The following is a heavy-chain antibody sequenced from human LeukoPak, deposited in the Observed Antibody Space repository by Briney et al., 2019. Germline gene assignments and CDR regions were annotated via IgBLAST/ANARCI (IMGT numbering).Heavy chain of an antibody. J-gene: IGHJ6*03. V-gene: IGHV1-8*01. CDR3: ARDSNLYYYYYMDV. D-gene: IGHD1-14*01. CDR2: MNPNSGNT. Sequence: ASVKVSCKASGYTFTSYDINWVRQATGQGLEWMGWMNPNSGNTGYAQKFQGRVTMTRNTSINTAYMELSSLRSEDTAVYYCARDSNLYYYYYMDVWGKGTTVTVSS. CDR1: GYTFTSYD.